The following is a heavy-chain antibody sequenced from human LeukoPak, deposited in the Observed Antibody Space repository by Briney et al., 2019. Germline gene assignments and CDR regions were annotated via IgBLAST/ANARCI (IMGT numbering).Heavy chain of an antibody. D-gene: IGHD4-17*01. CDR2: ISGTGGST. J-gene: IGHJ2*01. Sequence: PSETLSLTCAVSGTSFSSYYWSWIRQPPGKGLEWISTISGTGGSTYYADSVKGRFSISRDNSKNTLYLQMDSLRAEDTAVYYCARGRGVTTVHWYFDLWGRGTLVTVSS. V-gene: IGHV3-23*01. CDR1: GTSFSSYY. CDR3: ARGRGVTTVHWYFDL.